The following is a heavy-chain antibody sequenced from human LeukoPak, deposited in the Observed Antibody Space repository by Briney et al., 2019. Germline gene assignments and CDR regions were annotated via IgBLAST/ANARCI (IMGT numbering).Heavy chain of an antibody. CDR3: ARVRSIGDDSSGYFDP. Sequence: SETLSLTCTVSGGSLSDYFWTWVRQPTGKGLEWIGRIYGGGLFGIGSGRTDYNPSLKSRVSISVDTYKKQVSLKLTSVSVADTAVYYCARVRSIGDDSSGYFDPWGQGTLVTVSS. CDR1: GGSLSDYF. D-gene: IGHD3-22*01. J-gene: IGHJ5*02. V-gene: IGHV4-4*07. CDR2: IYGGGLFGIGSGRT.